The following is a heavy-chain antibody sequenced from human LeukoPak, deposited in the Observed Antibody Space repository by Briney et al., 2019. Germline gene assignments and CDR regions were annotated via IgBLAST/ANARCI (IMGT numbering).Heavy chain of an antibody. Sequence: PGGSLRLSCAASGFTFSSYAMSWVRQAPGKGLEWVSGITGSGGSTYYADSVKGRFTISRDNSKNTLYLQMNSLRAEDTAVYYCANRHYDSSGHKCYFDYWGQGTLVTVSS. CDR2: ITGSGGST. CDR3: ANRHYDSSGHKCYFDY. D-gene: IGHD3-22*01. J-gene: IGHJ4*02. CDR1: GFTFSSYA. V-gene: IGHV3-23*01.